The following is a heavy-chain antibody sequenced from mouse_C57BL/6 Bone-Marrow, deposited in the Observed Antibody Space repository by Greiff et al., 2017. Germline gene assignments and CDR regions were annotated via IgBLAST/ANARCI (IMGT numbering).Heavy chain of an antibody. V-gene: IGHV1-7*01. D-gene: IGHD2-2*01. CDR3: ARSAYGYEDAMDY. CDR2: INPSSGYT. CDR1: GYTFTSYW. J-gene: IGHJ4*01. Sequence: QVHVKQSGAELAKPGASVKLSCKASGYTFTSYWMHWVKQRPGQGLEWIGYINPSSGYTKYNQKFKDKATLTADKSSSTAYMQLSSLTYEDSAVYYCARSAYGYEDAMDYWGQGTSVTVSS.